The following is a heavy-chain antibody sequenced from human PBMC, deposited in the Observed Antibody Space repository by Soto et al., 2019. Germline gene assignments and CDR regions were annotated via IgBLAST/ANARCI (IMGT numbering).Heavy chain of an antibody. CDR3: ARGATNSTGWYTWFDP. V-gene: IGHV1-69*01. CDR1: GGTFSTYP. Sequence: QVQLVQSGAEVKKPGSSVKVSCKASGGTFSTYPINWVRQAPGQGLEYMGGIIPKFGTTNYAQKFRGTVTITADESTSTAYMELNNLRSEDTAVYYCARGATNSTGWYTWFDPWGQGTLVTVSS. J-gene: IGHJ5*02. CDR2: IIPKFGTT. D-gene: IGHD6-19*01.